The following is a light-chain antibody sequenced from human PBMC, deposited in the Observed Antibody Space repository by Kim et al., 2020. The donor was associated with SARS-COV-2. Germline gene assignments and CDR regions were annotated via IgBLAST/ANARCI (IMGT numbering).Light chain of an antibody. J-gene: IGKJ2*01. CDR2: RSS. Sequence: EIVLTQSPATLSVSPGERVTLSCRASQSVSSSLAWYQQKPGQAPRLLIFRSSTRATGIPARFSGSGSGTEFTLTISSLQSEDFAIYYCQHYDDWPYTFGQGTKLEI. CDR3: QHYDDWPYT. V-gene: IGKV3-15*01. CDR1: QSVSSS.